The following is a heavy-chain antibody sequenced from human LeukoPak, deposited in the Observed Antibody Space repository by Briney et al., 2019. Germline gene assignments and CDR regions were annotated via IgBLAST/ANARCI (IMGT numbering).Heavy chain of an antibody. J-gene: IGHJ4*02. CDR2: ISTYDHDT. D-gene: IGHD3-22*01. Sequence: GASVKVSCKASGYTFTNYGISWVRQAPGQGLEWMAWISTYDHDTNYAQKFRGRVTMTTDTSTSTAYMELRSLGSDDTAVYYCARGGQDGEDTYYYDSSGYYYVSQWGQGTLVTVSS. CDR1: GYTFTNYG. CDR3: ARGGQDGEDTYYYDSSGYYYVSQ. V-gene: IGHV1-18*01.